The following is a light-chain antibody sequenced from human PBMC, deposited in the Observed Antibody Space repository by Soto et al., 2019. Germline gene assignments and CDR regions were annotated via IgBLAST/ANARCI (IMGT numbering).Light chain of an antibody. CDR2: GAS. Sequence: IVVAQFPATLSVSPGERVTLSCRASQTVTTNLPWYQQKTGLPPGLLIFGASTRASGIPDRFSASGSGTEFALTISSLQPEDLAVYYCQLYNNWPPLFAFGPGTKVDLK. V-gene: IGKV3-15*01. CDR3: QLYNNWPPLFA. CDR1: QTVTTN. J-gene: IGKJ3*01.